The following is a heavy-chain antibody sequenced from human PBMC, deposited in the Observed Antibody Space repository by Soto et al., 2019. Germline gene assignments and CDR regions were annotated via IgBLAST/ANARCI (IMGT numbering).Heavy chain of an antibody. V-gene: IGHV1-69*13. Sequence: SGKVCCKSSGGTFSSYAISWVRQAPGQVLEWMGGIIPIFGTANYAQKFQGRVTITADESTSTAYMELSSLRSEDTAVYYCARAIFGVVITASDYYYGMDVWGQGTMVTVSS. CDR2: IIPIFGTA. D-gene: IGHD3-3*01. J-gene: IGHJ6*02. CDR1: GGTFSSYA. CDR3: ARAIFGVVITASDYYYGMDV.